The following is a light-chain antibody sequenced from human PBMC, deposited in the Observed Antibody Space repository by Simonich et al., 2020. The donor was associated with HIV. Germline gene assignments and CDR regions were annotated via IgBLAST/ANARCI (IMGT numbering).Light chain of an antibody. CDR2: WAS. V-gene: IGKV4-1*01. CDR3: QQYYITPQT. Sequence: DIVMTQSPDSLAVSLGERATFNCKSSRSILYSSNNKNYLAWYQQKPGQPPKLLIYWASTRESGVPDRFSGSGSGTDFTLTISGLQAEDVAVYYCQQYYITPQTFGQGTKVEIK. J-gene: IGKJ1*01. CDR1: RSILYSSNNKNY.